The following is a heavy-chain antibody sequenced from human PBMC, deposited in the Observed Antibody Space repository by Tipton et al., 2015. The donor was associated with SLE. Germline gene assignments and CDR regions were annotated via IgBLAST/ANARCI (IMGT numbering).Heavy chain of an antibody. D-gene: IGHD3-3*01. Sequence: SLRLSCAASGFTFSSYEMNWVRQAPGKGLEWVAHISNSGSIIYYADSVKGRFTISRDNAKNSLYLQMTSLRAEDTAVYYCANSEGYYDFWSGPSYYMDVWGKGTTVTVSS. CDR2: ISNSGSII. CDR1: GFTFSSYE. CDR3: ANSEGYYDFWSGPSYYMDV. J-gene: IGHJ6*03. V-gene: IGHV3-48*03.